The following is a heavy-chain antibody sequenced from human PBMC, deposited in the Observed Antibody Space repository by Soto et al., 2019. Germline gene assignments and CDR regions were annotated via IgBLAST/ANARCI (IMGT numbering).Heavy chain of an antibody. CDR1: GFTFTSYG. CDR3: VSVRGYGHASVPYS. V-gene: IGHV3-30*03. Sequence: QAHLVESGGGVVQPGRSLRLSCAASGFTFTSYGMNWVRQAPGTRLEWVAVIPYDGGLQHYADSVKGRFTISRDNSKNMVLLQMNSLRAEDTAVYYCVSVRGYGHASVPYSWGQGTLVSVSS. D-gene: IGHD3-10*01. CDR2: IPYDGGLQ. J-gene: IGHJ4*02.